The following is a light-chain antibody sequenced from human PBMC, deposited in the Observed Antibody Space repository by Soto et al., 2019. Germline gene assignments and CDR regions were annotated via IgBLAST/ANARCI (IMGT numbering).Light chain of an antibody. CDR2: GAS. V-gene: IGKV3-20*01. Sequence: EIVLTQSPGTLSLSPGERATLSCRASQSVSSSYLAWYQQKPGQAPRLLIYGASSRATGIPDRFSGSGSGTDFTLTISSLQPDDFATYYCQQCNSYPWTFGQGTKVDIK. J-gene: IGKJ1*01. CDR1: QSVSSSY. CDR3: QQCNSYPWT.